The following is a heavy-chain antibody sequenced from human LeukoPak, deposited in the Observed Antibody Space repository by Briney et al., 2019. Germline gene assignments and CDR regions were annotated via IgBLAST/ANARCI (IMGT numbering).Heavy chain of an antibody. D-gene: IGHD6-6*01. V-gene: IGHV3-21*01. CDR3: AREGGGSSSVWTRFDF. CDR1: GFTFSSYS. CDR2: ISASNTYT. Sequence: PGGSLRLSCAGSGFTFSSYSMNWVRQAPGKGLEWVSSISASNTYTYYAESVKGRFTISRDNAKRSLFLQMNSLRVEDTAVYYCAREGGGSSSVWTRFDFWGLGTLVTVSS. J-gene: IGHJ4*02.